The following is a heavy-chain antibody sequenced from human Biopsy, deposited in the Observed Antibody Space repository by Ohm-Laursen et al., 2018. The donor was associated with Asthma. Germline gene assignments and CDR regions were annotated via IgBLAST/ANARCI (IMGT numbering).Heavy chain of an antibody. J-gene: IGHJ4*02. V-gene: IGHV1-69*13. CDR3: ARKAGSCISRTCYSLDF. CDR2: INSVFGTT. D-gene: IGHD2-2*01. Sequence: GASVTVSRKSLAGTFNTYVIGSARQDPGHGIEWMGWINSVFGTTTYPQKFQDRVTITADGSTSTVYMELSSLRSEDTAVYYCARKAGSCISRTCYSLDFWGQGTLVTVSS. CDR1: AGTFNTYV.